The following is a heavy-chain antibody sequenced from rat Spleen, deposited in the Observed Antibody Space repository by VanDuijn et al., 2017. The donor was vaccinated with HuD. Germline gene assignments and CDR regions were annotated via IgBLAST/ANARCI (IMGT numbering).Heavy chain of an antibody. D-gene: IGHD1-11*01. CDR2: ISPSGGIT. CDR3: SRGGATRFDY. Sequence: EVQLVESGGGLVQLGRSLKLSCAASGFTFRNYGMHWIRQAPAKGLEWVASISPSGGITNYRDSVKGRFTISRDNAKNTLYLQMNSLRSEDTATYYCSRGGATRFDYWGQGVMVTVSS. J-gene: IGHJ2*01. CDR1: GFTFRNYG. V-gene: IGHV5-19*01.